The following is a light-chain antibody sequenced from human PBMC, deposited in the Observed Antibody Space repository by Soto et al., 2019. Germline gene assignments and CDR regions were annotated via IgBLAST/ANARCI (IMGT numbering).Light chain of an antibody. CDR3: QQYDNLPLT. CDR1: QDISNY. V-gene: IGKV1-33*01. CDR2: DAS. J-gene: IGKJ4*01. Sequence: DIQMTQSPSSLSASVGDRVTITCQASQDISNYLNWYQQKPGKAPKLLIYDASNLEAGVPSRFGGGGSGTDFTFTISSLQPEDIATYYCQQYDNLPLTFGGGTKVEIK.